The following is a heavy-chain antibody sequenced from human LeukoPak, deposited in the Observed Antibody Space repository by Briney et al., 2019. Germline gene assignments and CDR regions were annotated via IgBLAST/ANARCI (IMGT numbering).Heavy chain of an antibody. D-gene: IGHD6-6*01. J-gene: IGHJ6*02. CDR1: GYTFTSYY. V-gene: IGHV1-46*01. CDR2: INPSGGST. Sequence: ASVKVSCKASGYTFTSYYMHWVRQAPGQGLEWMGIINPSGGSTSYAQKFQGRVTMTRDTSISTAYMELSRLRSDDTAVYYCARDGPAARPDYYYGMDVWGQGTTVTVSS. CDR3: ARDGPAARPDYYYGMDV.